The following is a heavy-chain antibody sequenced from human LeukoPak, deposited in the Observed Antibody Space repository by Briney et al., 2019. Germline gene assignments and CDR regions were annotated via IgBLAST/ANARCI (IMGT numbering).Heavy chain of an antibody. Sequence: GGSLRLSCAASGFTFDDYAMHWVRQAPGKGLEWVSGISWNSGSIGYADSVKGRFTISRDNAKNSLYLQMNSLRAEDTALYYCAKDRNYGSGTYYYGGFDPWGQGTLVTVSS. J-gene: IGHJ5*02. CDR1: GFTFDDYA. D-gene: IGHD3-10*01. CDR2: ISWNSGSI. V-gene: IGHV3-9*01. CDR3: AKDRNYGSGTYYYGGFDP.